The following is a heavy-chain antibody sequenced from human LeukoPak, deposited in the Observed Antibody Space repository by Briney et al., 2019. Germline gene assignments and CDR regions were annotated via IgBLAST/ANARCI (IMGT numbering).Heavy chain of an antibody. J-gene: IGHJ4*02. CDR1: GRSISSGDYF. V-gene: IGHV4-30-4*01. CDR2: IYYSGSP. Sequence: SQTLSLTCAVSGRSISSGDYFWRWIRQPPGKGLEWIGYIYYSGSPYYNPSLKSRVTISVDTSKNQFSLKLSSVTAADTAVYFCARHPFSSPFDYWGQGTLVTVSS. CDR3: ARHPFSSPFDY.